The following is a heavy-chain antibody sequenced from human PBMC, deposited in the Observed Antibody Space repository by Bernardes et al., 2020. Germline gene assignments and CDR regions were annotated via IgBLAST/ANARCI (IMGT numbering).Heavy chain of an antibody. Sequence: GWSLRLSCAASGFRFSGSAMNWVRQTPGKGLEWVSMISGPGGSTYYAESVKGRFTVSRDNSKNSVYLQMNSLGVEDTALYYCVKDSDVWRRNYDHWGQGTQVTVSS. CDR2: ISGPGGST. CDR3: VKDSDVWRRNYDH. D-gene: IGHD3-3*01. CDR1: GFRFSGSA. V-gene: IGHV3-23*01. J-gene: IGHJ4*02.